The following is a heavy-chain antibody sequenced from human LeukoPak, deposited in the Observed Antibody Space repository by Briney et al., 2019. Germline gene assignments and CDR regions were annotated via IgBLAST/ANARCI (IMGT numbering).Heavy chain of an antibody. D-gene: IGHD3-16*01. CDR2: ISGSGGST. V-gene: IGHV3-23*01. J-gene: IGHJ5*01. CDR3: ARDRGGEVLHLFGP. CDR1: GFTFSSYA. Sequence: GGSLRLSCAASGFTFSSYAMSWVRQAPGKGLEWVSAISGSGGSTYYADSVKGRFTISRDNSKNTLYLQMSSLRAEDTAVYYCARDRGGEVLHLFGPWGQGTLVTGSS.